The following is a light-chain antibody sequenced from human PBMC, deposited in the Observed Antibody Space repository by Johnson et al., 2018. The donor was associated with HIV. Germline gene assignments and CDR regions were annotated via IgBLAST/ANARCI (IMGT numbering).Light chain of an antibody. CDR1: ALPKKF. V-gene: IGLV3-10*01. CDR2: EDN. Sequence: VLTQPPSVSVSPGHAARITCSGDALPKKFAYWFQQKSGQAPVLVIYEDNKRPSGIPERFSDSSSGTMATLTISGAQMEDEADYFCYSTDNSGNHRGLFGTGTKVTVL. CDR3: YSTDNSGNHRGL. J-gene: IGLJ1*01.